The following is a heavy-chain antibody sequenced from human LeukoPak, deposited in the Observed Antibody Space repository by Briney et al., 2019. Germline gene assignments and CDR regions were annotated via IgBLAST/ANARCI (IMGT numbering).Heavy chain of an antibody. CDR1: GLTVSSKY. V-gene: IGHV3-53*01. CDR2: MYNNGNT. J-gene: IGHJ4*02. Sequence: GGSLRLSCAASGLTVSSKYMSWVRQAPGKGLEWVSVMYNNGNTHYADSVKGRFTISRDNAKNTLYPQMNSLRPEDTAVYYCARVGGDRVAYWGQGTLVTVSS. CDR3: ARVGGDRVAY. D-gene: IGHD1-14*01.